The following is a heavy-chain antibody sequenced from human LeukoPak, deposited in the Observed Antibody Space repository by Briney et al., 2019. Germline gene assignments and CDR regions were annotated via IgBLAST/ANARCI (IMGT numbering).Heavy chain of an antibody. Sequence: PSQTLSLTCTVSGGSISSGSYYWRWIRQPAGKGLEWIGRIYTSGSTNYNPSLKSRVTISVDTSKNQFSLKLSSATAADTAVYYCARAKDTIFGVDHAFDIWGQGTMVTVSS. J-gene: IGHJ3*02. CDR1: GGSISSGSYY. D-gene: IGHD3-3*01. V-gene: IGHV4-61*02. CDR3: ARAKDTIFGVDHAFDI. CDR2: IYTSGST.